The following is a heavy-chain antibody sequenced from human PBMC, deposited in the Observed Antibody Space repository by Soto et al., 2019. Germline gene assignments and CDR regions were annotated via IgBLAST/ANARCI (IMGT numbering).Heavy chain of an antibody. CDR2: IIPILGIA. CDR3: ARDTSVVRGVIITGNWYFDL. CDR1: GGTFSSYT. J-gene: IGHJ2*01. D-gene: IGHD3-10*01. Sequence: QVQLVQSGAEVKKPGSSVKVSCKASGGTFSSYTISWVRQAPGQGLEWVGRIIPILGIANYAQKFQGRVTITADKSTSTAYMELSSLRSEDTAVYYCARDTSVVRGVIITGNWYFDLWGRGTLVTVSS. V-gene: IGHV1-69*08.